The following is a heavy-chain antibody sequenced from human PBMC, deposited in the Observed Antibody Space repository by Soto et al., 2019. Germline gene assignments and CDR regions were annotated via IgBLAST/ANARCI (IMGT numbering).Heavy chain of an antibody. Sequence: ASVKVSCKTSGYTFSAYYVHWAPLAPGRGFQWLGWINPSNEITAFSQFFQGRVTMTRDTSTNPVHMELNSLTSDDTAVYYCMRGGWGDSPIDYWGQGTQVTVYS. D-gene: IGHD2-15*01. CDR1: GYTFSAYY. J-gene: IGHJ4*02. CDR2: INPSNEIT. CDR3: MRGGWGDSPIDY. V-gene: IGHV1-2*02.